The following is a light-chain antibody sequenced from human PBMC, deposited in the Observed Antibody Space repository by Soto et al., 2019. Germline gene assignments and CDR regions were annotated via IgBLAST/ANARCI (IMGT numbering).Light chain of an antibody. CDR3: QWSGGSVS. J-gene: IGKJ4*01. V-gene: IGKV3-20*01. Sequence: EIVLTQSPGTLSLSPGERASLSCRASQSVSSEKLAWYQQKPGQAPRLLIFGASGRATGIPDRFSGSGSGTDFTLTINRLEPEDFAVYYCQWSGGSVSFGGGTKVDIK. CDR1: QSVSSEK. CDR2: GAS.